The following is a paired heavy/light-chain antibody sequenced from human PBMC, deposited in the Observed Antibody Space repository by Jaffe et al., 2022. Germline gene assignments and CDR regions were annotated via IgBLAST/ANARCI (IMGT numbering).Heavy chain of an antibody. CDR3: ARHRQHDRVGYCSGGSCYFPDY. J-gene: IGHJ4*02. V-gene: IGHV4-39*01. D-gene: IGHD2-15*01. Sequence: QLQLQESGPGLVKPSETLSLTCTVSGGSISSSSYYWGWIRQPPGKGLEWIGSIYYSGSTYYNPSLKSRVTISVDTSKNQFSLKLSSVTAADTAVYYCARHRQHDRVGYCSGGSCYFPDYWGQGTLVTVSS. CDR2: IYYSGST. CDR1: GGSISSSSYY.
Light chain of an antibody. CDR1: QDISNY. V-gene: IGKV1-33*01. CDR3: QQYDNLPPHT. CDR2: DAS. Sequence: DIQMTQSPSSLSASVGDRVTITCQASQDISNYLNWYQQKPGKAPKLLIYDASNLETGVPSRFSGSGSGTDFTFTISSLQPEDIATYYCQQYDNLPPHTFGGGTKVEIK. J-gene: IGKJ4*01.